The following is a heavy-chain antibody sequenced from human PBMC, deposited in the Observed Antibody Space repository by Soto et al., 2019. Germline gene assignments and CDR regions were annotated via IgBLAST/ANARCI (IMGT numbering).Heavy chain of an antibody. V-gene: IGHV1-18*01. Sequence: ASVKVSCKASGYTFTSYGISWVRQAPGQGLEWMGWISAYNGNTNYAQKLQGRVTMTTDTSTSTAYMELRSLRSDDTAVYYSARDRYYDFWSGYPFDYWGQGTLVTVSS. CDR3: ARDRYYDFWSGYPFDY. CDR2: ISAYNGNT. D-gene: IGHD3-3*01. CDR1: GYTFTSYG. J-gene: IGHJ4*02.